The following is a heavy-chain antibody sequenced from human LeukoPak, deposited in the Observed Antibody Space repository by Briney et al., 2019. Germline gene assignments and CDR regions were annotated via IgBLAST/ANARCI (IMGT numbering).Heavy chain of an antibody. J-gene: IGHJ4*02. CDR3: ARSITIFGVVGSAGGY. D-gene: IGHD3-3*01. V-gene: IGHV1-18*01. Sequence: ASVKVSCKASGYTFTSYGISWVRQAPGHGLEWMGWISAYNGNTNYAQKLQGRVTMTTATSTSTAYMELRSLRSDDTAVYYCARSITIFGVVGSAGGYWGQGTLVTVSS. CDR1: GYTFTSYG. CDR2: ISAYNGNT.